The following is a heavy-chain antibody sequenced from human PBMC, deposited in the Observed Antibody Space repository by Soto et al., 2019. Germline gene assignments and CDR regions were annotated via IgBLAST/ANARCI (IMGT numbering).Heavy chain of an antibody. Sequence: DAGKGLEWVSAISGSGGSTYYADSVKGRFTISRDNSKNTLYLQMNSLRAEDTAVYYCAIFFFPTVTAIRGDA. CDR2: ISGSGGST. D-gene: IGHD3-3*01. V-gene: IGHV3-23*01. CDR3: AIFFFPTVTAIRGDA. J-gene: IGHJ3*01.